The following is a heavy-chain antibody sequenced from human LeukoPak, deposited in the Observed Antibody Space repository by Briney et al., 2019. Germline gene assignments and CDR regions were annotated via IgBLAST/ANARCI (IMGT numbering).Heavy chain of an antibody. J-gene: IGHJ3*02. CDR1: GGSISSYY. CDR3: ASQEYYYDSSGSYAFDI. D-gene: IGHD3-22*01. CDR2: IYTSGST. V-gene: IGHV4-4*07. Sequence: SETLSLTCTVSGGSISSYYWSWIRPPAGKGLEWIGRIYTSGSTNYNPSLKSRVTMSVDTSKNQFSLKLSSVTAADTAVYYCASQEYYYDSSGSYAFDIWGQGTMVTVSS.